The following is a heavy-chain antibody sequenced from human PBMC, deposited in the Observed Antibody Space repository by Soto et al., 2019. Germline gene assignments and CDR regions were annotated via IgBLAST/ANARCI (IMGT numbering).Heavy chain of an antibody. J-gene: IGHJ6*02. Sequence: SETRSLTCSVTGDSVYIYYWSWIRQSPGKGLEWIGYIFHNGSTSYNPSLKSRVTMSVDTFKNQLFLKVSSVTGADTAVYYCARTGRTTTRRSHYFHYGMDVWGQGTTVTVSS. D-gene: IGHD1-1*01. CDR1: GDSVYIYY. CDR3: ARTGRTTTRRSHYFHYGMDV. CDR2: IFHNGST. V-gene: IGHV4-59*02.